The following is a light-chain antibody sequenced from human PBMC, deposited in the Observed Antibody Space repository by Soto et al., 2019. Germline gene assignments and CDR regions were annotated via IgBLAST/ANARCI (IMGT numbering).Light chain of an antibody. CDR2: GAS. V-gene: IGKV3-15*01. CDR3: QQYNDWPTP. CDR1: QSVGTS. Sequence: EIVLTQSPATVSVSPGERATLSCRASQSVGTSVAWYQQKAGQAPRLLIYGASTRATGVPARFSGSGSGTYFTLTIARLQSEDFGVYYCQQYNDWPTPFGQGSKVEIK. J-gene: IGKJ1*01.